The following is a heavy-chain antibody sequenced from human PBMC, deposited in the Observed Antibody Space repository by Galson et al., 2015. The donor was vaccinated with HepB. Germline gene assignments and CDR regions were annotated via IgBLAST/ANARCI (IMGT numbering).Heavy chain of an antibody. V-gene: IGHV3-33*01. CDR2: IWYDGNNK. D-gene: IGHD2-15*01. Sequence: SLRLSCAASGFTFSSYGMHWVRQAPGKGLEWVAVIWYDGNNKYYTDSVKGRFTISRDNSKNTLYLQLNSLRPEDTAVYYCARGRYCIGASCDWIDAFDIWGQGTMVTVSS. J-gene: IGHJ3*02. CDR3: ARGRYCIGASCDWIDAFDI. CDR1: GFTFSSYG.